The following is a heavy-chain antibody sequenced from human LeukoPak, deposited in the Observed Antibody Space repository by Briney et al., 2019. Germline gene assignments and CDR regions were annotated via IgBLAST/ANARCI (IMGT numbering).Heavy chain of an antibody. CDR3: AELEHPFGGFSVGA. CDR2: IYYSGST. CDR1: RGSISSSRYY. Sequence: PSETLSLTCTVSRGSISSSRYYWSWIRQPPGKGLEWIGSIYYSGSTYYNPSLKSRVTISVDTSKNQFSLKLSSVTAADTGVYYCAELEHPFGGFSVGAWGQGTLVTVSS. V-gene: IGHV4-39*01. J-gene: IGHJ4*02. D-gene: IGHD3-16*01.